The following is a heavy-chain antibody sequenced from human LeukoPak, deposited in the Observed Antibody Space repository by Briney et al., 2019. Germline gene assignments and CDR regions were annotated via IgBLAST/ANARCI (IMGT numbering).Heavy chain of an antibody. V-gene: IGHV4-39*01. CDR1: GGSISSSSYY. J-gene: IGHJ4*02. Sequence: KPSETLSLTCTVSGGSISSSSYYWGWIRQPPWKGLEWIGSIYYSGSTYYNPSLKSRVTISVDTSKNQFSLKLSSVTAADTAVYYCARHGDSSGFYFDYWGQGTLVTVSS. CDR2: IYYSGST. CDR3: ARHGDSSGFYFDY. D-gene: IGHD3-22*01.